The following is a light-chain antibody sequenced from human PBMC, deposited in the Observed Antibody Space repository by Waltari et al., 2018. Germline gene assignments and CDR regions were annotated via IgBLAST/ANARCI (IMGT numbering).Light chain of an antibody. CDR2: KAS. CDR1: QSISSW. Sequence: DVQMTQSPSTLSASVGDRVTIPCRASQSISSWLAWYQQKPGKAPKFLIYKASNLESGVPSRFSGSGSGTEFTLTISSLQPDDFATYYCQQYNTYSLTFGGGTKVEIK. J-gene: IGKJ4*01. V-gene: IGKV1-5*03. CDR3: QQYNTYSLT.